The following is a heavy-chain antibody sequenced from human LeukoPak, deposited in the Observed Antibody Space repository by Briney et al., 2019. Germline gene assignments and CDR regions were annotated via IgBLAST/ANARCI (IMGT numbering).Heavy chain of an antibody. CDR1: GGSISSYY. V-gene: IGHV4-59*01. J-gene: IGHJ4*02. CDR3: ARGADSSGYYSIFYFDY. CDR2: IYYSGST. D-gene: IGHD3-22*01. Sequence: SETLSLTCSVSGGSISSYYWNWIRQPPGKGLEWIGYIYYSGSTNYNPSLKSRVTISVDTSKNQFSLKVSSVTAADTAVYYCARGADSSGYYSIFYFDYWGQGTLVTVSS.